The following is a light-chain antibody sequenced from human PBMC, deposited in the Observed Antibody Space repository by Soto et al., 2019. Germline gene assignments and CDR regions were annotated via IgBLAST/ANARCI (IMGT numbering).Light chain of an antibody. CDR1: QSLRDKY. CDR3: QHYGSSPGT. V-gene: IGKV3-20*01. J-gene: IGKJ1*01. Sequence: EIVLTQSPGTLSLSPGERATLSCRASQSLRDKYVAWYQQKPGQSPRLRIHGASNRATGVPDRFSGSGSGTDFTLTISRLEPEDFAVFYCQHYGSSPGTFGQGTRVEI. CDR2: GAS.